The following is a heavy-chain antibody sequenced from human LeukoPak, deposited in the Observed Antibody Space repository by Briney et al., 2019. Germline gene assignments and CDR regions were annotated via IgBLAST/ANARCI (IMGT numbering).Heavy chain of an antibody. V-gene: IGHV3-74*01. CDR3: ARDTYGSGNFYEY. CDR1: GFTFSSYW. Sequence: PGGSLRLSRAASGFTFSSYWMHWVRQVQGKGLVWVSRISSDESSTTYADSVKGRFTISRDNAKNTLYLQMNSLRAEDTAVYYCARDTYGSGNFYEYWGQGTLVMVSS. D-gene: IGHD3-10*01. J-gene: IGHJ4*02. CDR2: ISSDESST.